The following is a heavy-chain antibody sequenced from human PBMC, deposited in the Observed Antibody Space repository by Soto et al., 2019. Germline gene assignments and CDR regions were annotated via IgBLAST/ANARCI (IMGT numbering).Heavy chain of an antibody. CDR2: IKQDGSEK. D-gene: IGHD2-2*01. CDR3: ASACNSAHCPYYFDC. V-gene: IGHV3-7*01. CDR1: GFNFISYW. Sequence: GGSLRLSCAASGFNFISYWMSCVRQAPRKGLEWVANIKQDGSEKYHVDSVKGRFTISRDNAKNSLFLQMSTLRAEDTAVYYCASACNSAHCPYYFDCWGQGTLVTVSS. J-gene: IGHJ4*02.